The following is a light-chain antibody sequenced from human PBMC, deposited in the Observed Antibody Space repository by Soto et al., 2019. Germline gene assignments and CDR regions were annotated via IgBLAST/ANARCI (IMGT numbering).Light chain of an antibody. Sequence: QSVLTQPASVSGSHGQSITISCTGTSTDIGAYNYVSWYQQHPGKAPKLLIYEVTNRPSGVSNRFSGSKSGNTASLTISGLQAEDEANYYCNSYTTLSNRVFGTGTKVTV. CDR1: STDIGAYNY. CDR3: NSYTTLSNRV. V-gene: IGLV2-14*01. J-gene: IGLJ1*01. CDR2: EVT.